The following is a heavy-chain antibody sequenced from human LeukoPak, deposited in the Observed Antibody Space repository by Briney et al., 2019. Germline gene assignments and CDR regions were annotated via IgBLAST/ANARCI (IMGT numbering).Heavy chain of an antibody. CDR2: ISYDGSNK. Sequence: GGSLRLFCAASGFTFSSYAMHWGRQAPGKGLEWVAVISYDGSNKYYVDSVKGRFTISRDNSKNTLYLQMNSLRAEDTAVYYCARAGISFFDYWGQGTLVTVSS. CDR1: GFTFSSYA. J-gene: IGHJ4*02. V-gene: IGHV3-30-3*01. D-gene: IGHD1-1*01. CDR3: ARAGISFFDY.